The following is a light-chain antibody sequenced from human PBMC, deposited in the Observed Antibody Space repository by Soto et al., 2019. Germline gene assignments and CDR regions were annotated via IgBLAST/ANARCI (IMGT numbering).Light chain of an antibody. Sequence: DIVMTQSPLSLPVTPGEPASISCRSSQSLLHSNGYNYLDWYLQKPGQSPQLLIYLGSNRASGVTDRFSGSGSGTDCTLKISRVAAYDVGFYYCMQALQTPPTFGQGTKVEIK. J-gene: IGKJ1*01. CDR2: LGS. V-gene: IGKV2-28*01. CDR3: MQALQTPPT. CDR1: QSLLHSNGYNY.